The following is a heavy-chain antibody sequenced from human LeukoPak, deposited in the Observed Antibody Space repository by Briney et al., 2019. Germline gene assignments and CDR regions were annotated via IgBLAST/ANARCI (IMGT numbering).Heavy chain of an antibody. D-gene: IGHD1-1*01. CDR1: GFTFSNYA. CDR2: VSGSGSST. Sequence: GGSLRLSCAGSGFTFSNYAMIWVRQGPGKGLEWVSSVSGSGSSTYYADSVKGRFTISRDNSKNTVYLQMNSLRAEDTAVYYCAKKYAPSGTPGGTRALDYWGRGTLVTVSS. CDR3: AKKYAPSGTPGGTRALDY. J-gene: IGHJ4*02. V-gene: IGHV3-23*01.